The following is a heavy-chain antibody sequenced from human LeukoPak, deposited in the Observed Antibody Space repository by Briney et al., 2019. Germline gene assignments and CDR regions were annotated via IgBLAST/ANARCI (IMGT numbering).Heavy chain of an antibody. CDR2: IKQDGSEK. CDR3: ARGGGLDV. CDR1: GFTFSRYW. Sequence: GGSLRLSCAASGFTFSRYWLSWVRQAPGKGLEWVANIKQDGSEKEHVDSVKGRFTISRDNAKNSLYLQLNSLRVEDTAVYFCARGGGLDVWGQGATVTVSS. V-gene: IGHV3-7*04. J-gene: IGHJ6*02.